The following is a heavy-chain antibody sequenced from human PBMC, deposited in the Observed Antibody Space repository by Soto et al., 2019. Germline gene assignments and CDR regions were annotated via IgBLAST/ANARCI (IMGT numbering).Heavy chain of an antibody. V-gene: IGHV1-18*04. J-gene: IGHJ4*02. CDR3: ARVGDYGGNLVNDY. CDR2: ISAYNGNT. CDR1: GYSFTSYG. D-gene: IGHD4-17*01. Sequence: XSVKVSCKASGYSFTSYGISWVRQAPGQGLEWMGWISAYNGNTNYAQKLQGRVTMTTDTSTSTAYMELRSLRSDDTAVYYCARVGDYGGNLVNDYWGQGTLVTVSS.